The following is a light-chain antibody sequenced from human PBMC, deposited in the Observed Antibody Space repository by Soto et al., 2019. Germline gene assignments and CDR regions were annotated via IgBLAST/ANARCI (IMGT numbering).Light chain of an antibody. V-gene: IGLV3-21*02. J-gene: IGLJ1*01. CDR3: QVWDSISDVGV. CDR2: DDS. Sequence: SYELTQPPSVSVAPGQTAKFTCGGNNIGRKSVHWFQQKPGQAPVPVVFDDSDRPSGIPERFSGFNSGNTATLTISRVEAGDEADYYCQVWDSISDVGVFGTGTKLTVL. CDR1: NIGRKS.